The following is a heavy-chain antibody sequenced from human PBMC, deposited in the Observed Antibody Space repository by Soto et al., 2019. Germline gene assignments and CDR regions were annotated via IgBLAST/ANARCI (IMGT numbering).Heavy chain of an antibody. D-gene: IGHD6-19*01. V-gene: IGHV3-48*03. J-gene: IGHJ4*02. CDR2: ICSSGSTI. CDR1: GFTFSSYE. Sequence: EVQLVESGGGLVQPGGSLRLSCAASGFTFSSYEMYWVRQAQGEGLEWVSYICSSGSTIYYADAVKGRFTISRDNAKNSLYLQMNSLRAEDTAVYYCARGEGPYAPHSSGCLDYWGQGTLVTVSS. CDR3: ARGEGPYAPHSSGCLDY.